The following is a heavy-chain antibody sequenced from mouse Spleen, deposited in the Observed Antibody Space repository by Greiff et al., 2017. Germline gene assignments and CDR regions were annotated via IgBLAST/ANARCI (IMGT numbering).Heavy chain of an antibody. CDR3: ARGYGNFYAMDY. Sequence: VQLQESGAELVRPGTSVKMSCKASGYTFTNYWIGWAKQRPGHGLEWIGDIYPGGGYTNYNEKFKGKATLTADKSSSTAYMQFSSLTSEDSAIYYCARGYGNFYAMDYWGQGTSVTVSS. CDR2: IYPGGGYT. CDR1: GYTFTNYW. J-gene: IGHJ4*01. D-gene: IGHD2-1*01. V-gene: IGHV1-63*01.